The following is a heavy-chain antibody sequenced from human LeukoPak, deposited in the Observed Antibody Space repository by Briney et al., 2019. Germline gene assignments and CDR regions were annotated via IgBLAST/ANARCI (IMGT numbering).Heavy chain of an antibody. J-gene: IGHJ3*02. Sequence: VASVKVSCKASGYTFTSYYMHWVRQAPGQGLEWMGIINPSGGSTSYAQKFQGRVTMTRDTSTSTVYMELSSLRSEDTAVYYCARAVEMATIKDAFDIWGQGTMVTVSS. V-gene: IGHV1-46*01. CDR3: ARAVEMATIKDAFDI. CDR1: GYTFTSYY. D-gene: IGHD5-24*01. CDR2: INPSGGST.